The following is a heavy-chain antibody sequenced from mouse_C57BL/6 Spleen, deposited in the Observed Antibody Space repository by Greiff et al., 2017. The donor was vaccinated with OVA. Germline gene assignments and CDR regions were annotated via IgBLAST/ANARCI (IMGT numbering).Heavy chain of an antibody. CDR2: INPNNGGT. CDR3: ARYYYGSRGAFYFDY. Sequence: EVQLQQSGPELVKPGASVKISCKASGYTFTDYYMNWVKQSHGKSLEWIGDINPNNGGTSYNQKFKGKATLTVDKSSSTAYMELRSLTSEDSAVYYCARYYYGSRGAFYFDYWGQGTTLTVSS. V-gene: IGHV1-26*01. D-gene: IGHD1-1*01. CDR1: GYTFTDYY. J-gene: IGHJ2*01.